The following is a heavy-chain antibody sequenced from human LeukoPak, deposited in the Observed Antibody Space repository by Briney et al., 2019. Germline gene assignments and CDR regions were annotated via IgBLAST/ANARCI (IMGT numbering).Heavy chain of an antibody. CDR2: ISSNGSST. Sequence: PGGSLRLSCAASGFTFSSFAMDWVRQAPGKGLEWVSAISSNGSSTYCADYVKGRFIISRDNSRNTLYLQMNSLRVEDTAVYYCAKEVLAVAGTGNWFDPWGQGTLVTVSS. J-gene: IGHJ5*02. CDR1: GFTFSSFA. D-gene: IGHD6-19*01. CDR3: AKEVLAVAGTGNWFDP. V-gene: IGHV3-23*01.